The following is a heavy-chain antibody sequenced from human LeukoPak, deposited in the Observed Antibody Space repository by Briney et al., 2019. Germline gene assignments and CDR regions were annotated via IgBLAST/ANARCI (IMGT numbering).Heavy chain of an antibody. V-gene: IGHV3-23*01. D-gene: IGHD5-24*01. CDR1: GFTFSSYV. CDR2: ISGTGGST. Sequence: GGSLRLSCAASGFTFSSYVITWVRQAPGKGLEWVSAISGTGGSTYYADSVKGRFTISRDNSKNALYLQMNSLRAEDTAVYYCAKNHVEMATHGVSYFDYWGQGTLVTVSS. CDR3: AKNHVEMATHGVSYFDY. J-gene: IGHJ4*02.